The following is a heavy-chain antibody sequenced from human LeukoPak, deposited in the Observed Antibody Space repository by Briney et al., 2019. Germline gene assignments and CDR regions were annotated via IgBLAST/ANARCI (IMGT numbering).Heavy chain of an antibody. V-gene: IGHV3-48*04. CDR2: ISSSSSTI. J-gene: IGHJ4*02. D-gene: IGHD2-2*02. CDR3: ARDHCSTSCYTSYLDY. Sequence: GGSLRLSCAASGFTFSSYSMNWVRQAPGKGLEWVSYISSSSSTIYYADSVKGRFTISRDNAKNSLYLQMNSLRAEDTAVYYCARDHCSTSCYTSYLDYWGQGTLVTVSS. CDR1: GFTFSSYS.